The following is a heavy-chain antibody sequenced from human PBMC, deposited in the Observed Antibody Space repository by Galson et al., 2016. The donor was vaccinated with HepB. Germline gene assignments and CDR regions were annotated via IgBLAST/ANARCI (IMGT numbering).Heavy chain of an antibody. V-gene: IGHV3-23*01. CDR2: IVIGVSR. CDR1: GFTFNSYA. J-gene: IGHJ5*02. D-gene: IGHD6-13*01. CDR3: ARMRADLTAGGWGRPFAP. Sequence: ALRLSCAASGFTFNSYAMTWVRHGPGKGLEWVSTIVIGVSRHSTESVRGRFTISRDKSNSTVYLQMISRRAEDTAVYYCARMRADLTAGGWGRPFAPWGQGTLVTVSS.